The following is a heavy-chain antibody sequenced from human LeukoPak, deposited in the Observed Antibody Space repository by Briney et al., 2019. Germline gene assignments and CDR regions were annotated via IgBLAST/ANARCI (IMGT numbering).Heavy chain of an antibody. CDR3: ARVAEAAAFDS. J-gene: IGHJ4*02. D-gene: IGHD6-13*01. Sequence: SETLSLTCTVSGGSISSSNYYWGWIRQPPGKGLEWIGTIYYSGSTYYNPSLKSRITISVDTSKNQFSLKMRSVTAADTAVYYCARVAEAAAFDSWGQGTLVTVSS. V-gene: IGHV4-39*01. CDR1: GGSISSSNYY. CDR2: IYYSGST.